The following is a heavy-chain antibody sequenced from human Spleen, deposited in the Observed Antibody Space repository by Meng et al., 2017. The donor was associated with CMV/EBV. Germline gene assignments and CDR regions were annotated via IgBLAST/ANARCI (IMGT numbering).Heavy chain of an antibody. V-gene: IGHV3-74*01. CDR3: ARWVAARRYFDY. CDR1: GFTFSSYW. J-gene: IGHJ4*02. D-gene: IGHD6-6*01. Sequence: GESLKISCAASGFTFSSYWMHWVRQAPGKGLVWVSRINSDDNSTRYADSVKGRFTASRDNAKNSLYLQMNSLRAEDTAVYYCARWVAARRYFDYWGQGTLVTVSS. CDR2: INSDDNST.